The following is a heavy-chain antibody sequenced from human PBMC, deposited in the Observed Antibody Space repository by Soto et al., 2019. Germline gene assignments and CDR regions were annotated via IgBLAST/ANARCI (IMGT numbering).Heavy chain of an antibody. Sequence: SETLSLTCTVSGGSISSSYWSWIRKPAGKGLEWIGRIYTSGSTNYNPSLKRRVTMSVDTSKDQFPLKLSPEAAADTAVYYCARDKAAAGPGGFDAFDIWGQGTMVTVSS. CDR2: IYTSGST. CDR1: GGSISSSY. D-gene: IGHD6-13*01. V-gene: IGHV4-4*07. J-gene: IGHJ3*02. CDR3: ARDKAAAGPGGFDAFDI.